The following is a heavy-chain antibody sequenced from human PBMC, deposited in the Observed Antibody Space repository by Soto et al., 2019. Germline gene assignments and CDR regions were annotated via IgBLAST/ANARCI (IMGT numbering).Heavy chain of an antibody. J-gene: IGHJ5*02. D-gene: IGHD4-17*01. CDR1: GGSISSYY. V-gene: IGHV4-59*01. Sequence: SETLSLTCTVSGGSISSYYWSWIRQPPGKGLEWIGYIYYSGSTNYNPSLKSRVTISVDTSKNQFSLKLSSVTAADTAVYYCARVGRYGDYWWFDPRGQGTLVTVSS. CDR2: IYYSGST. CDR3: ARVGRYGDYWWFDP.